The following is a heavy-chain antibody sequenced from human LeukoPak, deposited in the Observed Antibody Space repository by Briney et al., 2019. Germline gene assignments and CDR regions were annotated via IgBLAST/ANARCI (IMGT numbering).Heavy chain of an antibody. CDR2: ISGSGGST. J-gene: IGHJ4*02. Sequence: GGSLRLSCAASGFTFSSYAMSWVRQAPGKGLEWVSAISGSGGSTYYADSVKGRFTISRDNSKNTLYLQMNSLRAEDTAVYYCATRPGIAVAAPFDYWGQGTLVTVSS. D-gene: IGHD6-19*01. V-gene: IGHV3-23*01. CDR1: GFTFSSYA. CDR3: ATRPGIAVAAPFDY.